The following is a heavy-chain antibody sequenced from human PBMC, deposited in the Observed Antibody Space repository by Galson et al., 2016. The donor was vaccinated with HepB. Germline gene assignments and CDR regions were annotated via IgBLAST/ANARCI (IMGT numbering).Heavy chain of an antibody. V-gene: IGHV3-30*18. CDR1: GFTFSSYG. CDR3: EKDPQNYYYGSGTYYDY. D-gene: IGHD3-10*01. Sequence: SLRLCCAASGFTFSSYGMHWVRQAPGQGLEWAALISYEGSNKKYAESVKGRFTVSRDNSTNTLYLQMNSLRAKDTAVYSCEKDPQNYYYGSGTYYDYWGQGTQVTVSS. CDR2: ISYEGSNK. J-gene: IGHJ4*02.